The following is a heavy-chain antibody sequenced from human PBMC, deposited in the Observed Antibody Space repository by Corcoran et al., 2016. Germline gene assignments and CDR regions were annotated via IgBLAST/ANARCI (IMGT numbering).Heavy chain of an antibody. CDR1: GGSFSGYY. V-gene: IGHV4-34*01. J-gene: IGHJ4*02. CDR3: ARGISSGPFDY. D-gene: IGHD3-3*01. CDR2: INHSGST. Sequence: QVQLQQWGAGLLKPSETLSLTCAVYGGSFSGYYWSWIRQPPGKGLEWIGEINHSGSTNYNPSLKSRVTISVDTSKNQFSLKLSSVTAADTAGYYCARGISSGPFDYWGQGTLVTVSS.